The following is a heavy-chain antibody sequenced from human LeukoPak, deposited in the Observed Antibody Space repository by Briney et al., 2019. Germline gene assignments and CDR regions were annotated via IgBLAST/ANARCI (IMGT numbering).Heavy chain of an antibody. CDR2: ISYDGSNK. CDR1: GFTFSSYA. Sequence: GRSLRLSCAASGFTFSSYAMHWVRQAPGKGLEWVAVISYDGSNKYYADSVKGRFTISRDNSKNTLYLQMNSLRAEDTAVYYCARDNEDKAFDYWGQGTLVTVSS. V-gene: IGHV3-30-3*01. J-gene: IGHJ4*02. CDR3: ARDNEDKAFDY. D-gene: IGHD2-15*01.